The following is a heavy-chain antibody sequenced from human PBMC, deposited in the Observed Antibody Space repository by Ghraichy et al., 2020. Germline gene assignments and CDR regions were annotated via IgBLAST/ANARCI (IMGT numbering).Heavy chain of an antibody. V-gene: IGHV4-4*02. CDR1: GDSINSNNW. J-gene: IGHJ6*02. Sequence: SETRSLTCAVSGDSINSNNWWSWVRQPPGKGLEWIGEIYHTGGTNYKPSLKSRVTISIDKSKNQFSLKLTSVTAADTAVYYCTRARDYYYYYGMDVWGQGTTVSVSS. CDR3: TRARDYYYYYGMDV. CDR2: IYHTGGT.